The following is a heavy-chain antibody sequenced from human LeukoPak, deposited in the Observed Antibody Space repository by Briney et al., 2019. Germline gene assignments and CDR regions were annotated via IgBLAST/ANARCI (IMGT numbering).Heavy chain of an antibody. CDR2: IKSDGST. CDR1: GFTFNSYC. CDR3: ARAPSEIGGYYPEYFRH. V-gene: IGHV3-74*01. D-gene: IGHD3-22*01. J-gene: IGHJ1*01. Sequence: GGSLRLSCAASGFTFNSYCMHWVRHAPGKGLVWVSRIKSDGSTRDADSVKGRYTISRDNAKNTVSLQMTRLRAEDTRVYYCARAPSEIGGYYPEYFRHWGQGTLVIVSS.